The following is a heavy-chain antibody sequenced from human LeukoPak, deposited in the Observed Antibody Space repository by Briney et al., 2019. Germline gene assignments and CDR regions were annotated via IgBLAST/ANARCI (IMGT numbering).Heavy chain of an antibody. J-gene: IGHJ4*02. CDR1: GGSISSNAYY. Sequence: SETLSLTCTVSGGSISSNAYYWAWIRQPPGKGLEWIGYIYYSGSTYYNPSLKSRVTISVDTSKNQFSLKLSSVTAADTAVYYCASQTATTMVRGVPQFSFDYWGQGTLVTVSS. CDR2: IYYSGST. CDR3: ASQTATTMVRGVPQFSFDY. V-gene: IGHV4-31*03. D-gene: IGHD3-10*01.